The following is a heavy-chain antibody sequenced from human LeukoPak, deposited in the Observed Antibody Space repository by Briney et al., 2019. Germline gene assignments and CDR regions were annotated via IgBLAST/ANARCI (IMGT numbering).Heavy chain of an antibody. V-gene: IGHV3-15*01. D-gene: IGHD1-1*01. Sequence: PGGSLRLSCAAAGVTFINAWMTWARQAPGKGLEWVGHIKSITDGGTTDFAAPVKGRFTISRDDLKNTLYLQMNSLKTEDTAVYFCTTGKDFYNSYFYYYMDVWGKGTTVTVSS. CDR1: GVTFINAW. CDR2: IKSITDGGTT. CDR3: TTGKDFYNSYFYYYMDV. J-gene: IGHJ6*03.